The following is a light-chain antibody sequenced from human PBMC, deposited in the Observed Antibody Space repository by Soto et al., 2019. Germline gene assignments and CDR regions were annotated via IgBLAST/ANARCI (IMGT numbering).Light chain of an antibody. V-gene: IGLV2-23*01. CDR1: SSDVGGYNL. Sequence: QSVLTQPPSASGSPGQSVTISCTGTSSDVGGYNLVSWYQQHPGKAPKLIISEGSERPSGVSTRFSGSKSGNTASLTISGLQAEDEADYYCCSFARGSSYVFGTGTKVTVL. J-gene: IGLJ1*01. CDR2: EGS. CDR3: CSFARGSSYV.